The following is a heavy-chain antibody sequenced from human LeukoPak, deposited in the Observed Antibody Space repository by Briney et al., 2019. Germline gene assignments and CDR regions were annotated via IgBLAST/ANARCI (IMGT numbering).Heavy chain of an antibody. D-gene: IGHD6-19*01. Sequence: GASLQIPCKGSGYSFTSYWIGWVRQMPGKGLEWMGIIYPGDSDTRYSPSFQGQVTISADKSITTAYLQWSSLKASDTAMYYCARRVAVAGQEDYFDYWGQGTLVTVSS. CDR1: GYSFTSYW. V-gene: IGHV5-51*01. J-gene: IGHJ4*02. CDR3: ARRVAVAGQEDYFDY. CDR2: IYPGDSDT.